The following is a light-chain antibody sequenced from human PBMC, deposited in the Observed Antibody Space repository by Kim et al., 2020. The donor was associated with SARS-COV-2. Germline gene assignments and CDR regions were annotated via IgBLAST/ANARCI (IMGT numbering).Light chain of an antibody. J-gene: IGLJ2*01. V-gene: IGLV2-11*03. CDR2: DVS. CDR3: CSYAGSYTLV. Sequence: GQSVTISCTGTSNDGGGYNYVSWYQQHPGKAPKLMIYDVSKWPSGVPDRFSGSKSGNTASLTISGLQAEDEADYYCCSYAGSYTLVFGGGTQLTVL. CDR1: SNDGGGYNY.